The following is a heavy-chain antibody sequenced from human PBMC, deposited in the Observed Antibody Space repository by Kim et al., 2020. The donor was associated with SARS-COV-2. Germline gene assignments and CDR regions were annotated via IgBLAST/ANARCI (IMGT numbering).Heavy chain of an antibody. CDR3: ARRRGQGGRWTFGFDY. V-gene: IGHV5-51*01. J-gene: IGHJ4*02. D-gene: IGHD2-15*01. Sequence: SFQGQVTISADKSISTAYLQWSSLKASDTAMYYCARRRGQGGRWTFGFDYWGQGTLVTVSS.